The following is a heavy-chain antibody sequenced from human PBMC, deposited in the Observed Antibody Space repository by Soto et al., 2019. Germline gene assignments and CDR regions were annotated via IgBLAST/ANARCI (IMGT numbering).Heavy chain of an antibody. CDR3: ARGPADWTPLYSDYVDV. CDR1: GFSSDNYA. D-gene: IGHD1-1*01. CDR2: INWNGETI. V-gene: IGHV3-9*02. Sequence: EVQLVESGGGLAQPGRSLRLSCAASGFSSDNYAIHWVRQGPGKGLEWVSGINWNGETIAYADSVKGRFTISRDNAKNSLYLQMNSLRVEDTAVYYCARGPADWTPLYSDYVDVWGKGTTVTVSS. J-gene: IGHJ6*03.